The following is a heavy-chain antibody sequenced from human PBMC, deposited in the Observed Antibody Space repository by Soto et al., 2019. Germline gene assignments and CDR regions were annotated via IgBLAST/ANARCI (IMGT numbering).Heavy chain of an antibody. Sequence: GAPVKVSSKESGGTLSPFNITWGRPAPGQRLEWVGGVIPRSATSKYAQKFQGRVTITADESTSTVYMELRTLRPEDTAVYYCAREGLVLVPTTVNSDYYYYAMDVWGQGTTVTVSS. D-gene: IGHD4-17*01. J-gene: IGHJ6*02. CDR3: AREGLVLVPTTVNSDYYYYAMDV. CDR2: VIPRSATS. V-gene: IGHV1-69*13. CDR1: GGTLSPFN.